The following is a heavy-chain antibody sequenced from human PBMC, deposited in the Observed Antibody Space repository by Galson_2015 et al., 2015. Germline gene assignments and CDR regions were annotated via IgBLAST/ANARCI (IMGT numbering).Heavy chain of an antibody. V-gene: IGHV6-1*01. CDR3: ARDLFLAGQKDYYYGMDV. Sequence: CAISGDSVSSNSAAWNWIRQSPSRGLEWLGRTYYRSKWYNDYAVSVKSRITINPDTSKNQFSLQLNSVTPEDTAVYYCARDLFLAGQKDYYYGMDVWGQGTTVTVSS. J-gene: IGHJ6*02. CDR2: TYYRSKWYN. CDR1: GDSVSSNSAA. D-gene: IGHD2/OR15-2a*01.